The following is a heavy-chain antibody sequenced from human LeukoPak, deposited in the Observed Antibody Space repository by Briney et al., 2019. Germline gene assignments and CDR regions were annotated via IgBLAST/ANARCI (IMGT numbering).Heavy chain of an antibody. D-gene: IGHD6-19*01. CDR1: GGSISSYY. V-gene: IGHV4-59*08. Sequence: PSETLSLTCTVSGGSISSYYWSWIRQPPGKGLEWIGYIYYSGSTNYNPSLKSRVTISVDTSKNQFSLKLSSVTAADTAVYYCARRGSGWYGMDVWGQGTTVTVSS. J-gene: IGHJ6*02. CDR2: IYYSGST. CDR3: ARRGSGWYGMDV.